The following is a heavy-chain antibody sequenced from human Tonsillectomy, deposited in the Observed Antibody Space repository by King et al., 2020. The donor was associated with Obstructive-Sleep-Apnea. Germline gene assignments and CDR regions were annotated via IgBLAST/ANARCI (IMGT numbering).Heavy chain of an antibody. CDR2: ISGSGGRT. D-gene: IGHD3-22*01. CDR1: RFTFRSYA. Sequence: VQLVESGGGLVQPGGSLRLSCAASRFTFRSYAMSWVRQAPGKGLEWVSAISGSGGRTYYADSVKGRFTISRDNSKNTLYLQMNSLRAEDTAVYYCAKADYYDKSGYGEYWGPGTLVTVSS. J-gene: IGHJ4*02. V-gene: IGHV3-23*04. CDR3: AKADYYDKSGYGEY.